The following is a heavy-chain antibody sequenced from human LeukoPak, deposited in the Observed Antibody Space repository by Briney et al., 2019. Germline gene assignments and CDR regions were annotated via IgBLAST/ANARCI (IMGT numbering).Heavy chain of an antibody. V-gene: IGHV1-2*02. CDR2: FNPNSGGT. J-gene: IGHJ4*02. CDR1: GYTFTGYY. CDR3: ARPTNFDFWRLNLDY. D-gene: IGHD3-3*01. Sequence: ASVWVSCTASGYTFTGYYMLCVRQAPGQGLELRGWFNPNSGGTNYAQKFQGRVTMTRDTSISTAYMELGRLRSDDTAVYFCARPTNFDFWRLNLDYWGQGTPVTVSS.